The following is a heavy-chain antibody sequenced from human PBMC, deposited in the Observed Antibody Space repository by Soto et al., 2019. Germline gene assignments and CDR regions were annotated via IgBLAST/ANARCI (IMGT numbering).Heavy chain of an antibody. J-gene: IGHJ5*02. CDR3: ARHHGPTTSENWFDP. CDR2: IYPGDSET. V-gene: IGHV5-51*01. CDR1: GYNFTKNW. Sequence: GESLKISCRGTGYNFTKNWIGWVRQMPGKGLEWMGIIYPGDSETRYSPSFQGQVTISVDTSTTTAYLELRSLRSDDTAVYYCARHHGPTTSENWFDPWGQGTLVTVSS. D-gene: IGHD5-12*01.